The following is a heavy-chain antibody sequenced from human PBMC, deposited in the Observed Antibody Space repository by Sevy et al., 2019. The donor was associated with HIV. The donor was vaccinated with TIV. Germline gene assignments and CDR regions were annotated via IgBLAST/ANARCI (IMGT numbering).Heavy chain of an antibody. CDR2: IKQDGSEK. Sequence: GGSLRLSCAASGFTFSSYWMSWVRQAPGKGLEWVANIKQDGSEKYYVDSVKGRLTISRDNAMNSLYLQMNSLRAEDTAVYYCARALVVVPAATLGYWGQGTLVTVSS. CDR3: ARALVVVPAATLGY. D-gene: IGHD2-2*01. V-gene: IGHV3-7*01. J-gene: IGHJ4*02. CDR1: GFTFSSYW.